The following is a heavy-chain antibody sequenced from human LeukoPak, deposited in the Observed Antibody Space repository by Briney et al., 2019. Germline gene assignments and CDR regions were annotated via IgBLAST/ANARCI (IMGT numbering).Heavy chain of an antibody. CDR2: IYPGDSDT. CDR3: ARWSAAGSGLDY. D-gene: IGHD6-13*01. CDR1: GYRFTNYW. Sequence: GESLKISCTGSGYRFTNYWSAWVRQMPGKGLELMGIIYPGDSDTRYSPSFQGQVTISADKSISTAYLQWSSLRASDTAMYFCARWSAAGSGLDYWGQGTLVTVSS. V-gene: IGHV5-51*01. J-gene: IGHJ4*02.